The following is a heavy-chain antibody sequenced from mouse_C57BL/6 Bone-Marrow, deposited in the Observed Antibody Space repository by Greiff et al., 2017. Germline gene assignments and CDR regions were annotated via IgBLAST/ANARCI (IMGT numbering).Heavy chain of an antibody. CDR3: TTFIYYGSSFFAY. V-gene: IGHV14-4*01. CDR2: IDPENGDT. Sequence: VQLQQSGAELVRPGASVKLSCTASGFNIKDDYMHWVKQRPEQGLEWIGWIDPENGDTEYASKFQGKATITADTSSNTAYLQLSSLTSEDTAVYYCTTFIYYGSSFFAYWGQGTLVTVS. D-gene: IGHD1-1*01. CDR1: GFNIKDDY. J-gene: IGHJ3*01.